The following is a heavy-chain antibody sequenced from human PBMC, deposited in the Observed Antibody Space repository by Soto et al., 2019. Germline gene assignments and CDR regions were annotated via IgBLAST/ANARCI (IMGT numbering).Heavy chain of an antibody. V-gene: IGHV4-4*07. J-gene: IGHJ4*02. CDR3: AREPLAHSYFDF. Sequence: LSLTCTVSGGSVSSHYWSWIRQPAGKGLEWLGRLYNAERTSYNPSLKGRVTMSMDTSNNQFSLKLTSVTAADTAVYLCAREPLAHSYFDFWGQGTLVTVSS. CDR2: LYNAERT. CDR1: GGSVSSHY.